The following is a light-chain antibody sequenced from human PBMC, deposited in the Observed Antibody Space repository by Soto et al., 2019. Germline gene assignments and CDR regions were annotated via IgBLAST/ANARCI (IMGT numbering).Light chain of an antibody. Sequence: QSVLTQPASVSGSPGQSITISCTGTSSDVGVYNYFSWFQQHPGKAPKLKVYEVSNRPSGVSHRFSGSKSGYTASLTISHLQAEDEADYYCTSFTSSSPWVFGRGTKLTVL. CDR2: EVS. CDR1: SSDVGVYNY. J-gene: IGLJ3*02. V-gene: IGLV2-14*03. CDR3: TSFTSSSPWV.